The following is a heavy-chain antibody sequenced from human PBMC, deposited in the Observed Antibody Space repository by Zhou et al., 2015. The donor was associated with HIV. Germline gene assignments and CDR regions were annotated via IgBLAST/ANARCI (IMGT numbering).Heavy chain of an antibody. CDR1: GYTFTSYD. V-gene: IGHV1-8*01. J-gene: IGHJ5*02. Sequence: QVQLVQSGAEVKKPGASVKVSCKASGYTFTSYDINWVRQATGQGLEWMGWMNPNSGNTGYAQKFQGRVTMTRNTSISTAYMELSSLRSEDTAVYYCARVFRPNDYGETDWFDPWGQGTLVTVSS. CDR2: MNPNSGNT. D-gene: IGHD4-17*01. CDR3: ARVFRPNDYGETDWFDP.